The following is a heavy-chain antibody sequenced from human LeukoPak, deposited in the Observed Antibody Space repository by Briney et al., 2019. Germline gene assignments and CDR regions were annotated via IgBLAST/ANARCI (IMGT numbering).Heavy chain of an antibody. V-gene: IGHV1-18*04. J-gene: IGHJ6*03. Sequence: ASVKVSCKASGYTFTGYYMHWVRQAPGQGLEWMGWISAYNGNTNYAQKFQGRVTMTTDTSTSTAYMELRSLRSDDTAVYYCARSTVGDSYYYMDVWGKGTTVTVSS. CDR1: GYTFTGYY. D-gene: IGHD4-11*01. CDR2: ISAYNGNT. CDR3: ARSTVGDSYYYMDV.